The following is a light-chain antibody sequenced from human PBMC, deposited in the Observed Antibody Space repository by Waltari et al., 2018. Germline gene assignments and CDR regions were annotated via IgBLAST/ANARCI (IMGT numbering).Light chain of an antibody. CDR1: SSDVGVYNY. Sequence: QSALTQPPSASGAPGQSVTISCTGTSSDVGVYNYVSWYQQHPGEAPNLVIYEVSKRPSGVPDRFSGSKSGNTASLTVSGLQAEDEGDYYCSSYAGRNTLFGGGTKLTVL. CDR3: SSYAGRNTL. CDR2: EVS. V-gene: IGLV2-8*01. J-gene: IGLJ2*01.